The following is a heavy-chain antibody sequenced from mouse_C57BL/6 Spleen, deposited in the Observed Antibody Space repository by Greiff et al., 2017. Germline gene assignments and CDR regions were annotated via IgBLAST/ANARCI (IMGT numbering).Heavy chain of an antibody. V-gene: IGHV5-6*02. D-gene: IGHD2-2*01. CDR1: GFTFSSYG. CDR2: ISSGGSYT. CDR3: ARQDGYDRAGFAY. Sequence: EVKLVESGGDLVKPGGSLKLSCAASGFTFSSYGMSWVRQTPDKRLEWVATISSGGSYTYYPDSVKGRFTISRDNAKNTLYLQMSSLKSEDTAMYYCARQDGYDRAGFAYWGQGTLVTVSA. J-gene: IGHJ3*01.